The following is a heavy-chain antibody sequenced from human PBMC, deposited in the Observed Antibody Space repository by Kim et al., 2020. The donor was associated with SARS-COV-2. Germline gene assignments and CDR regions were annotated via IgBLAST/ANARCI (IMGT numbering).Heavy chain of an antibody. D-gene: IGHD3-22*01. V-gene: IGHV3-7*01. CDR1: GFTFSSYW. CDR2: IKQDGSEK. CDR3: ARDPLTYYYDSSGYYYESYFDY. Sequence: GGSLRLSCAASGFTFSSYWMSWVRQAPGKGLEWVANIKQDGSEKYYVDSVKGRFTISRDNAKNSLYLQMNSPRAEDTAVYYCARDPLTYYYDSSGYYYESYFDYGGQGTLVTVSS. J-gene: IGHJ4*02.